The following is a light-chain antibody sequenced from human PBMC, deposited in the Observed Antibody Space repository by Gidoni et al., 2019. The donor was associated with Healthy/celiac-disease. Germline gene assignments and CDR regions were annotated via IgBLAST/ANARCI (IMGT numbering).Light chain of an antibody. CDR3: QQSYSTPWT. Sequence: DIQMTQSPSSLSASVGDRVTITCRASQSISSYLNWYQQKPGKAPKLLIDAASSLQSGVPSRFSGSGSGTDFTLPISSLQPEDCATYYCQQSYSTPWTFGQGTKVEIK. CDR1: QSISSY. V-gene: IGKV1-39*01. CDR2: AAS. J-gene: IGKJ1*01.